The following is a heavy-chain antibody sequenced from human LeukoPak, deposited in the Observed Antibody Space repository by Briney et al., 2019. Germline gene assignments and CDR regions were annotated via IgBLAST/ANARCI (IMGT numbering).Heavy chain of an antibody. V-gene: IGHV3-30*04. J-gene: IGHJ5*02. Sequence: PGGSLRLSCAASEFTFSSYAMHWVRQAPGKGLEWVAVISFDGTNKYYTDSVEGRFTISRDNSKNTLYLQMNSLRAEDTAVYYCARDPYYDILTGFSNWFDPWGQGTLVTVSS. CDR1: EFTFSSYA. CDR3: ARDPYYDILTGFSNWFDP. CDR2: ISFDGTNK. D-gene: IGHD3-9*01.